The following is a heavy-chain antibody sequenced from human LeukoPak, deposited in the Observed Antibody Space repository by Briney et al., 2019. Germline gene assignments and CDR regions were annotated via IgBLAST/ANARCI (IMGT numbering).Heavy chain of an antibody. CDR1: GFTFSSYP. J-gene: IGHJ5*02. CDR3: ARDDLLHRNWFDP. Sequence: GGSLRLSCSASGFTFSSYPMTCVRQAPGKGLEWVASISGNGGSTYYAASVKGRFTISRDNSRNAVFLQMNSPRVEDTAFYYCARDDLLHRNWFDPWGQGNLVTVSS. D-gene: IGHD3-22*01. CDR2: ISGNGGST. V-gene: IGHV3-23*01.